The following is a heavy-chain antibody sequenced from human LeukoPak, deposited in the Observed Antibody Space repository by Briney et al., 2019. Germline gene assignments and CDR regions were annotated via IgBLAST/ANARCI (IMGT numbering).Heavy chain of an antibody. CDR2: INPNSGGT. CDR3: AREGVVGATGGWFDP. CDR1: GYTFTGYY. J-gene: IGHJ5*02. D-gene: IGHD1-26*01. V-gene: IGHV1-2*02. Sequence: ASVKVSCKASGYTFTGYYMHWVRQAPGQGLEWMGWINPNSGGTNYAQKLQGRVTMTTDTSTSTAYMELRSLRSDDTAVYYCAREGVVGATGGWFDPWGQGTLVTVSS.